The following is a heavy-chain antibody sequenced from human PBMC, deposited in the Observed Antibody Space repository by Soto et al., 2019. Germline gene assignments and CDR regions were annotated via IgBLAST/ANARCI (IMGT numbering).Heavy chain of an antibody. Sequence: EVQLLESGGGLVQPGGPLRLSCAASGFTFSTNSMTWVRQAPGKGLEWVCGISGGGDSTHYADSVKGRFTISRDNSKNMVYLQMNSLTADDTAVYFCSKWDGYGDQWGQGTLVTVSS. D-gene: IGHD5-12*01. V-gene: IGHV3-23*01. CDR3: SKWDGYGDQ. CDR1: GFTFSTNS. J-gene: IGHJ5*02. CDR2: ISGGGDST.